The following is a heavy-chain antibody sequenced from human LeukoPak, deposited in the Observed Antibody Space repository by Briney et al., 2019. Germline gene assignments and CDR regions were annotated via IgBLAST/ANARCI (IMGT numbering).Heavy chain of an antibody. D-gene: IGHD5-18*01. CDR2: ISYDGSNK. CDR1: GFTFRSYS. J-gene: IGHJ4*02. V-gene: IGHV3-30*03. Sequence: GGSLRLSCAASGFTFRSYSMNWVRQAPGKGLEWVAVISYDGSNKYYADSVKGRFTISRDNSKNTLYLQMNSLRAEDTAVYYCARAKKGSWIQLWQFDYWGQGTLVTVSS. CDR3: ARAKKGSWIQLWQFDY.